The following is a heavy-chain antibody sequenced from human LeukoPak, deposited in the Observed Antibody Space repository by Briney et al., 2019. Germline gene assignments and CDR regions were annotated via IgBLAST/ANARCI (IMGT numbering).Heavy chain of an antibody. J-gene: IGHJ4*02. CDR3: AHTYYDFWSGYFRPYYFDY. D-gene: IGHD3-3*01. Sequence: PGGSLRLSCAASGFTFSSYAMSWVRQAPGKGLEWVSAISGSGGSTYYADSVKGRFTISRDNSKNTLYLQMNSLRAEDTAVYYCAHTYYDFWSGYFRPYYFDYWGQGTLVTVSS. CDR2: ISGSGGST. V-gene: IGHV3-23*01. CDR1: GFTFSSYA.